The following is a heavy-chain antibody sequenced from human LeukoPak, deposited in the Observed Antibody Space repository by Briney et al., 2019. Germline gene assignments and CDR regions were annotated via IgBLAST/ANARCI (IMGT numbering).Heavy chain of an antibody. CDR3: ARGFGDCGGDCYSFPDY. V-gene: IGHV4-59*01. J-gene: IGHJ4*02. CDR2: IYYSGST. Sequence: SETLSLTCTVSGGSISSYYWSWIRQPPGKGLEWIGYIYYSGSTNYNPSLKSRATISVDTSKNQFSLKLSSVTAADTAVYYCARGFGDCGGDCYSFPDYWGQGTLVTVSS. CDR1: GGSISSYY. D-gene: IGHD2-21*02.